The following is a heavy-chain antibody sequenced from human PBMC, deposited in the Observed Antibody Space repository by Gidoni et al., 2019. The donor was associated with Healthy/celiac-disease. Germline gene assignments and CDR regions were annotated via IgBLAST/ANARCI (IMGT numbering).Heavy chain of an antibody. V-gene: IGHV3-30*04. CDR1: GFTFRRYA. CDR2: ISYDGSNK. J-gene: IGHJ4*02. Sequence: QVQLVESGGGVVPPWRSLRLSCAASGFTFRRYAMHWVRQAPGKGLEWVAVISYDGSNKYYADSVKGRFTISRDNSKNTLYLQMNSLRAEDTAVYYCARDYYDSSGSTPSGHDYWGQGTLVTVSS. CDR3: ARDYYDSSGSTPSGHDY. D-gene: IGHD3-22*01.